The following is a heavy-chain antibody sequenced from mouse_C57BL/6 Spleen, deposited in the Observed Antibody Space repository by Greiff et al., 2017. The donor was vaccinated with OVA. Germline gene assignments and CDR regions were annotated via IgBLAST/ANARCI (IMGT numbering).Heavy chain of an antibody. D-gene: IGHD1-1*01. CDR3: ARHYYGSTLFDY. J-gene: IGHJ2*01. CDR2: IYPGDGDT. CDR1: GYAFSSYW. V-gene: IGHV1-80*01. Sequence: QVQLQQSGAELVKPGASVKISCKASGYAFSSYWMNWVKQRPGTGLEWIGQIYPGDGDTNYNGKFKGKATLTADKSSSTAYMQLSSLTSEDSAVYFCARHYYGSTLFDYWGQGTTLTVSS.